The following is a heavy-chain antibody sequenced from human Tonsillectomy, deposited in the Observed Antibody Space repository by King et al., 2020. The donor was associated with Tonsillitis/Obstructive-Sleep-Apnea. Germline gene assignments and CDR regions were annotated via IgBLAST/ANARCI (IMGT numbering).Heavy chain of an antibody. J-gene: IGHJ5*02. CDR3: ARLPNTYYDFWSGYYTNNWFDP. D-gene: IGHD3-3*01. CDR2: IYYSGST. Sequence: QLQESGPGLVKPSETLSLTCTVSGGSISSSSYYWGWIRQPPGKGLEWIGSIYYSGSTYYNPSLKSRVTISVDTSKNQFSLKLSSVTAADTAVYYCARLPNTYYDFWSGYYTNNWFDPWGQGTLVTVSS. V-gene: IGHV4-39*01. CDR1: GGSISSSSYY.